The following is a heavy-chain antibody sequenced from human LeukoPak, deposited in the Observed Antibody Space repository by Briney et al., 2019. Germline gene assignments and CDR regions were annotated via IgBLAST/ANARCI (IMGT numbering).Heavy chain of an antibody. CDR3: ARESYSGLPYFDY. J-gene: IGHJ4*02. CDR1: GGTFSSYA. D-gene: IGHD4-23*01. Sequence: GSSVKVSCKASGGTFSSYAFSWVRQAPGQGLEWMGRIIPILGIANYAQKFQGRVTITADKSTSTAYMELSSLRSEDTAMYYCARESYSGLPYFDYRGQGTLVTVSS. CDR2: IIPILGIA. V-gene: IGHV1-69*04.